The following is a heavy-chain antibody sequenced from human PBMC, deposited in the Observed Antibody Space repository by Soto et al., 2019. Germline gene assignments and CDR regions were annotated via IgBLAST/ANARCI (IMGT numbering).Heavy chain of an antibody. CDR2: ITSSSTYI. D-gene: IGHD3-3*01. Sequence: EVQLVESGGGLVKPGGSLRLSCVASGFTFSSYTLNWVRQAPGKGLEWVSSITSSSTYIYYSDSVKGRFTISRDNAKDSLYLQMNSLRAEDTAVYYCATELNFGVATRSWGQGTLVTVSS. J-gene: IGHJ5*02. V-gene: IGHV3-21*06. CDR3: ATELNFGVATRS. CDR1: GFTFSSYT.